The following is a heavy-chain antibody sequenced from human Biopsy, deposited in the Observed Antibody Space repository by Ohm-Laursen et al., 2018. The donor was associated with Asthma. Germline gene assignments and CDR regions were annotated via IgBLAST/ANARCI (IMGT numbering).Heavy chain of an antibody. Sequence: SLRLSCAASGFNFHNYGMNWVRRAPGKGLEWVAQILFDGRKINYPDSVKGRFTISRDNPKNMVYLQMNSLRPEDTAVYYCAKDRVAGRSYYFDYWGQGSLGSVSS. CDR3: AKDRVAGRSYYFDY. V-gene: IGHV3-30*18. CDR1: GFNFHNYG. CDR2: ILFDGRKI. D-gene: IGHD6-13*01. J-gene: IGHJ4*02.